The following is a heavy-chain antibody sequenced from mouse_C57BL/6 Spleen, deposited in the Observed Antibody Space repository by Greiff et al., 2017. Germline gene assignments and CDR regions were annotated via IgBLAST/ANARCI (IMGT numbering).Heavy chain of an antibody. V-gene: IGHV1-82*01. Sequence: LVESGPELVKPGASVKISCKASGYAFSSSWMNWVKQRPGKGLEWIGRIYPGDGDTNYNGKFKGKATLTADKSSSTAYMQLSSLTSEDSAVYFCARSGYVYAMDCWGQGTSVTVSS. CDR1: GYAFSSSW. J-gene: IGHJ4*01. CDR3: ARSGYVYAMDC. CDR2: IYPGDGDT. D-gene: IGHD2-2*01.